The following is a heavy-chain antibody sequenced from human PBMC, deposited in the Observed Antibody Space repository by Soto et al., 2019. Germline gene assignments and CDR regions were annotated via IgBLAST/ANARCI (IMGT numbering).Heavy chain of an antibody. D-gene: IGHD1-26*01. V-gene: IGHV4-39*01. CDR2: IYYNGST. J-gene: IGHJ4*02. Sequence: SETLSLTCSVSGGSLSSSYYFWGWIRQPPGKGLEWIGTIYYNGSTYYTPSLKSRVTISLDTPNSQFSLKLSSVTAADTAVYYCTRRTKKIILGDAIDYWGQGTPVTVSS. CDR3: TRRTKKIILGDAIDY. CDR1: GGSLSSSYYF.